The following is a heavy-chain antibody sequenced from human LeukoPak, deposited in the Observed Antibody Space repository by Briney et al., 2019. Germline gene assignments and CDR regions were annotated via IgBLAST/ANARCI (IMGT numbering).Heavy chain of an antibody. Sequence: PSETLSLTCAVYGGSFSGYYWSWIRQPPGKGLEWIGEISHSGSTNYNPSLKSRVTISVDTSKNQFSLKLSSVTAADTAVYYCARGLFYYYYYMDVWGKGTTVTVSS. CDR2: ISHSGST. CDR1: GGSFSGYY. CDR3: ARGLFYYYYYMDV. V-gene: IGHV4-34*01. J-gene: IGHJ6*03.